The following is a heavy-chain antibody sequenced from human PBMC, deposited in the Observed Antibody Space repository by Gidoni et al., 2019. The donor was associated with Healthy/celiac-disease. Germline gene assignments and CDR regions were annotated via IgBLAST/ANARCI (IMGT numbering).Heavy chain of an antibody. D-gene: IGHD6-13*01. J-gene: IGHJ5*02. Sequence: QITLKESGPTLVKPTQTLTLTCTFSGFSLSTSGVGVCWIRQPPGKALELIALIYWDDDKRYRPSLKSRLTITKDTSKNQVVLTMTNMDPVYTATYYCAHRHGSTAAGTSFCWFDPWGQGTLVTVSS. V-gene: IGHV2-5*02. CDR1: GFSLSTSGVG. CDR2: IYWDDDK. CDR3: AHRHGSTAAGTSFCWFDP.